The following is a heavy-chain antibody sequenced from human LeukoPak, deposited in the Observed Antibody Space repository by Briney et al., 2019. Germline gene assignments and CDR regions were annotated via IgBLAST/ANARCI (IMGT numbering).Heavy chain of an antibody. J-gene: IGHJ4*02. CDR1: GFTFSNAW. Sequence: PGGSLRLSCAASGFTFSNAWMSWVRQSPGKGLEWVCRIKSKTDGGTTDYAAPVKGRFTISRDDSKNTLYLQMNSLKTEDTAVYYCTTDGVTYYYDSSGYYYVHYFDYWGQGTLVTVSS. V-gene: IGHV3-15*01. CDR3: TTDGVTYYYDSSGYYYVHYFDY. D-gene: IGHD3-22*01. CDR2: IKSKTDGGTT.